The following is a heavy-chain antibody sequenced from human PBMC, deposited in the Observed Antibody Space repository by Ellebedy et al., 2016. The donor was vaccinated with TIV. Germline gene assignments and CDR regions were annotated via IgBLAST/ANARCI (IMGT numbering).Heavy chain of an antibody. CDR3: ARAAQGVVTDSVYFDY. CDR1: GYTFTGYY. J-gene: IGHJ4*02. CDR2: INPNSGGT. Sequence: AASVKVSCKASGYTFTGYYMHWVRQAPGQGLEWMGWINPNSGGTNYAQKFQGWVTMTRDKSISTAYMELSRLRSDDTAVYYCARAAQGVVTDSVYFDYWGQGTLVTVSS. V-gene: IGHV1-2*04. D-gene: IGHD2-21*02.